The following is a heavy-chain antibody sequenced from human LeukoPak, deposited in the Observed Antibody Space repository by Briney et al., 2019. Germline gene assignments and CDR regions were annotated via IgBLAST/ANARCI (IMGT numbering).Heavy chain of an antibody. CDR2: IKQDGSDK. Sequence: GGSLRLSCAASGFTFSTYWMSWVRQAPGKGLEWVANIKQDGSDKFYVDSVKGRFTISRDNAKNSMYLQMNSLRAEDTAIYYCARVLPVASRDYWGQGTLVTVYS. D-gene: IGHD2-2*01. J-gene: IGHJ4*02. V-gene: IGHV3-7*01. CDR3: ARVLPVASRDY. CDR1: GFTFSTYW.